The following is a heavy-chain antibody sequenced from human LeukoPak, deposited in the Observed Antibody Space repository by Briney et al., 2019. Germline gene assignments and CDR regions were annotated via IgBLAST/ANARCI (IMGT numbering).Heavy chain of an antibody. CDR3: ANIGSSTFGSTGF. CDR2: VSNSGDTT. D-gene: IGHD3-16*01. J-gene: IGHJ4*02. V-gene: IGHV3-23*01. Sequence: GGSLRLSCVASGFTFSTYGMIWVRQAPGKGPEWVSLVSNSGDTTNYADSVKGRFTISRDNSKNTLYLQMDSLRTEDTAAYYCANIGSSTFGSTGFWGQGTLVTVSS. CDR1: GFTFSTYG.